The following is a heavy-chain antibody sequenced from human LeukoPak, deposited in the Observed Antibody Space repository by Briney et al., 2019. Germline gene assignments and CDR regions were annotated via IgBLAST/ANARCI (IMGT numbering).Heavy chain of an antibody. J-gene: IGHJ4*02. CDR3: ARWGYCSSTSCYSFFDY. D-gene: IGHD2-2*02. CDR1: GFTFSSYA. Sequence: PGGSLRLSCAASGFTFSSYAMSWVRQAPGKGLQWVSVISGSGGSTYYADSVKGRFTISRDNSKNTLYLQMNSLRAEDTAVYYCARWGYCSSTSCYSFFDYWGQGTLVTVSS. CDR2: ISGSGGST. V-gene: IGHV3-23*01.